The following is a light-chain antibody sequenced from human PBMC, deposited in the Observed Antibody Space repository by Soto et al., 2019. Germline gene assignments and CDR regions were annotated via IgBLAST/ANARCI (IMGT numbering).Light chain of an antibody. CDR1: SSNIGSNT. CDR3: QSYDSGLIGLI. V-gene: IGLV1-44*01. J-gene: IGLJ1*01. CDR2: TAG. Sequence: QSVLTQPLSASASHGQRVTISCSGGSSNIGSNTVAWYQHLPGTAPPRLIFTAGQRPSGVPGRFSGSKSGTSASLAISGLQSEDEGDYYCQSYDSGLIGLIFGTGTKLTVL.